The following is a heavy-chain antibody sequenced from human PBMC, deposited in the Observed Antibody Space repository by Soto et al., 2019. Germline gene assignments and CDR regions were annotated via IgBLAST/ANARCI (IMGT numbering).Heavy chain of an antibody. CDR3: ARGGGGGLFEH. D-gene: IGHD2-21*01. J-gene: IGHJ4*02. V-gene: IGHV3-64*04. Sequence: GGSLRLSCSASGFTFSEYSMHWVRQAPGKGLQYVSTISSDGDITYYADSVKGRFTISRDNSKNTLYLQMNSLRVEDTAVYYCARGGGGGLFEHWGQGVLVTVS. CDR1: GFTFSEYS. CDR2: ISSDGDIT.